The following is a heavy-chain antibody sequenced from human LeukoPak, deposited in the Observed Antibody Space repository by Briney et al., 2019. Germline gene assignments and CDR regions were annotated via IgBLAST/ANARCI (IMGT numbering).Heavy chain of an antibody. J-gene: IGHJ3*02. CDR1: GYSISSGYN. Sequence: SETLSLTCTVSGYSISSGYNWGWIRQPPGKGLEWIGSIYHSGSTNYNPSLKSRVTISVDTSRNQFSLKLNSVTAADTAVYYCAKSNGYGLIDIWGQGTMVTVSS. CDR2: IYHSGST. V-gene: IGHV4-38-2*02. CDR3: AKSNGYGLIDI. D-gene: IGHD3-10*01.